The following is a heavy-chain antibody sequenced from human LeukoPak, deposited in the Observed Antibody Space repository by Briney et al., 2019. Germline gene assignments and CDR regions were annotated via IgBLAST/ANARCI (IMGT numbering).Heavy chain of an antibody. CDR1: GFTFGSYD. V-gene: IGHV3-30*18. Sequence: PGGSLRLSCAASGFTFGSYDMHWVRQAPGKGLKWVAVISYDGSNKYYADSVKGRFTISRDNSKNTLYLQMNSLRAEDTAVYYCSKDREELSLQPLDYWGPGTLVTVSS. CDR2: ISYDGSNK. J-gene: IGHJ4*02. D-gene: IGHD3-16*02. CDR3: SKDREELSLQPLDY.